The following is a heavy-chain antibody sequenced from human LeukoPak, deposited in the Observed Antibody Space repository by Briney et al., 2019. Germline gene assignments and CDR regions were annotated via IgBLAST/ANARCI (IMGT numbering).Heavy chain of an antibody. CDR3: VCVAVTLRYYYNYMAV. V-gene: IGHV3-21*01. CDR1: GFKFSSYK. J-gene: IGHJ6*03. Sequence: PGGSLRLSCVASGFKFSSYKMHWVRQAPGKGLEWVLLISSSSSDIHYADSVKGRFTISRDNAKNSMYLQMNSLRAEDTANYYCVCVAVTLRYYYNYMAVWGKGTTVTVSS. D-gene: IGHD6-19*01. CDR2: ISSSSSDI.